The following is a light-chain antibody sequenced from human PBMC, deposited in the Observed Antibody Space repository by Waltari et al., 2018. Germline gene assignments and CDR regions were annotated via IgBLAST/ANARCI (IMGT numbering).Light chain of an antibody. V-gene: IGLV2-14*03. CDR3: SSYTSRTTLVV. CDR2: DVS. CDR1: SSDVGAYRY. J-gene: IGLJ2*01. Sequence: QSALTQPAAVSGSPGQSITISCTGTSSDVGAYRYVSWYQQHPGKAPKLIIYDVSNRPSGVSNRFSGSKSDNTASLTISGLQAEDEADYYCSSYTSRTTLVVFGGGTKLTVL.